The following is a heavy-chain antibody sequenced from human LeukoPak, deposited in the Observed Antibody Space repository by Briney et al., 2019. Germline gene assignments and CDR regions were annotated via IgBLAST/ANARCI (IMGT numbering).Heavy chain of an antibody. CDR3: ASSPYDFWSGYYTFDP. J-gene: IGHJ5*02. CDR2: IIPIFGTA. CDR1: GYTFTSYG. Sequence: SVKVSCKASGYTFTSYGISWVRQAPGQGLEWMGGIIPIFGTANYAQKFQGRVTITADESTSTAYMELSSLRSEDTAVYYCASSPYDFWSGYYTFDPWGQGTLVTVSS. V-gene: IGHV1-69*13. D-gene: IGHD3-3*01.